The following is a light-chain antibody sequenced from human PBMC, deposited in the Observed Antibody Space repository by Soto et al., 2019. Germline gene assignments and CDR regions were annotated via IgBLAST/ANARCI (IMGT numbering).Light chain of an antibody. V-gene: IGKV1-9*01. CDR2: AAT. J-gene: IGKJ1*01. CDR3: QQLNSYPWT. CDR1: QAISRY. Sequence: QLTQSPSSLSASIGDRVIITCRATQAISRYLAWYQQKPGAAPKLLIYAATTLQSGVPSRFSGAASGTEFTLIISSLQSDDFATYYCQQLNSYPWTFGQGTKVDIK.